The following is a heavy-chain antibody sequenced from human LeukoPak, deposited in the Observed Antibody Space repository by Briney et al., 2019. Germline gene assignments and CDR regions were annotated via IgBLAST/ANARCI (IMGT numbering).Heavy chain of an antibody. Sequence: SETLSLTCTVSGGSISSYYWSWIREPPGKGLEWIGYIYYSGSTNYNPSLKSRVTISVDTSKNQFSLKLSSVTAADTAVYYCARETNDSGYDSSSGSYFDYWGQGTLATVSS. D-gene: IGHD5-12*01. V-gene: IGHV4-59*01. CDR3: ARETNDSGYDSSSGSYFDY. J-gene: IGHJ4*02. CDR2: IYYSGST. CDR1: GGSISSYY.